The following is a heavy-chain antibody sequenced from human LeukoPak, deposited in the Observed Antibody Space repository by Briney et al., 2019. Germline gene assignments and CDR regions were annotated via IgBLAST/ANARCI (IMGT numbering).Heavy chain of an antibody. V-gene: IGHV3-48*01. Sequence: GGSLRLSCAASGFTFKDYSMNWVRQAPGKGLEFVSYISSSHIYYADSVKGRFTISRDNAKNSLYLEMNSLRAEDTAVYYCARNHDWGFDYWGQGILVTVSS. CDR1: GFTFKDYS. J-gene: IGHJ4*02. CDR3: ARNHDWGFDY. D-gene: IGHD2-21*01. CDR2: ISSSHI.